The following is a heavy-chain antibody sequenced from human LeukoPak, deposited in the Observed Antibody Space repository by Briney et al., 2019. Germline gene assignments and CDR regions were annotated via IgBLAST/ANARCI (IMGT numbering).Heavy chain of an antibody. Sequence: GESLKISCQGSGYNFSNTWLVWVRQMPGQGLEWMGIIHPGDSKTFYSPSFQGQVTMSADKSVDTAYLHWSSLKASDTAMYYCARRFWDGSLYSFDYWGRGTLDAVSS. D-gene: IGHD3-3*01. CDR3: ARRFWDGSLYSFDY. CDR1: GYNFSNTW. CDR2: IHPGDSKT. V-gene: IGHV5-51*01. J-gene: IGHJ4*02.